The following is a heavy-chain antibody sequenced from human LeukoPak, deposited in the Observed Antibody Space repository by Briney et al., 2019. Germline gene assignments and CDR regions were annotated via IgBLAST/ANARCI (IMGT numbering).Heavy chain of an antibody. V-gene: IGHV3-21*01. CDR3: AIHVGATRVFDY. CDR1: EFTFRTYS. D-gene: IGHD1-26*01. Sequence: GGSLRLSYAASEFTFRTYSMNWVRQAPGKGLEWVSSIDSSSVYIYYADSVKGRFTISRDNAKNSLYLQMNSLRAEDTAVYYCAIHVGATRVFDYWGQGTRVTVST. J-gene: IGHJ4*02. CDR2: IDSSSVYI.